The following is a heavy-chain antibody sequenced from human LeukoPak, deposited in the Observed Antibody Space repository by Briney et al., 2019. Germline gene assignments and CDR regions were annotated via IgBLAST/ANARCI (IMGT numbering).Heavy chain of an antibody. Sequence: SETLSLTCTVSGGSISSSSYYWGWIRQPPGKGLEWIGGIYYSGSTYYNPSLKSRVTISVDTSKNQFSLKLSSVTAADTAVYYCASTYAGTTFSYYYYGMDVWGQGTTVTVSS. D-gene: IGHD4-17*01. CDR2: IYYSGST. CDR1: GGSISSSSYY. J-gene: IGHJ6*02. CDR3: ASTYAGTTFSYYYYGMDV. V-gene: IGHV4-39*07.